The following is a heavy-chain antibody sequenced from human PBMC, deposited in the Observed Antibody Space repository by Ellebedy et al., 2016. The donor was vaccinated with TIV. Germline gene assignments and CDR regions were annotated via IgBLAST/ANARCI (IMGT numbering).Heavy chain of an antibody. CDR3: ARVWGIANRTVES. J-gene: IGHJ4*02. D-gene: IGHD6-13*01. Sequence: MPSETLSLTCIVSGGSISSSSNHWDWIRQPPGKGLEWIGSIHASGSTQYNPSLKSRVTITVDKSKNQFSLKMSSVTPAYTAVFYCARVWGIANRTVESWGQGTLVTVSP. CDR2: IHASGST. V-gene: IGHV4-39*07. CDR1: GGSISSSSNH.